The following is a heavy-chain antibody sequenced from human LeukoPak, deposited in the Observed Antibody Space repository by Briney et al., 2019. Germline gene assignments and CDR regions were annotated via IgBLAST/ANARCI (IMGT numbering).Heavy chain of an antibody. Sequence: GAPVKVSCKTSGYTFTNGYLHWVRQAPGQGLEWVGIINPGDGSTKYAQKFQGRVTMTRDTSTSTVYMELSILGSEDTAVYYCARVGQLVFDYWGQGTLVAVSS. CDR3: ARVGQLVFDY. D-gene: IGHD6-6*01. J-gene: IGHJ4*02. CDR2: INPGDGST. V-gene: IGHV1-46*03. CDR1: GYTFTNGY.